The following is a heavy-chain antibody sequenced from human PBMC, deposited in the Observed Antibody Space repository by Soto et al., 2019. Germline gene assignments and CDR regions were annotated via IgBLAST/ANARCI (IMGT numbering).Heavy chain of an antibody. J-gene: IGHJ5*01. CDR3: STRAYDTNGYYRFDP. CDR1: GGSFSGHS. Sequence: SDTLALTCAVYGGSFSGHSWTWIRQSPGKGLEWIGDINHSGRVNYSPSLKSRVTISLDTSKNQFSLTLSAVTAADTGMYYCSTRAYDTNGYYRFDPWGQGTLVPVSS. D-gene: IGHD3-22*01. CDR2: INHSGRV. V-gene: IGHV4-34*01.